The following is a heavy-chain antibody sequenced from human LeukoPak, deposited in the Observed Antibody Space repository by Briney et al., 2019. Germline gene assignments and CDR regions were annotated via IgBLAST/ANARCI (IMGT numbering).Heavy chain of an antibody. CDR2: INPSGGST. J-gene: IGHJ4*02. Sequence: ASVKVSCKASGYTFTSYYMHWVRQAPGQGLEWMGIINPSGGSTSYAQKFQGRVTMTRDTSTSTVYMELSSLRSEDTAVYYCARVADYYGSGSYKGGYFDYWGQGTLVTVSS. V-gene: IGHV1-46*01. D-gene: IGHD3-10*01. CDR3: ARVADYYGSGSYKGGYFDY. CDR1: GYTFTSYY.